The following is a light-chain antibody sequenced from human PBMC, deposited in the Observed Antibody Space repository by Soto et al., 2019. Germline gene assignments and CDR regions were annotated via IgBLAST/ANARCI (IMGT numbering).Light chain of an antibody. CDR2: GAS. J-gene: IGKJ5*01. CDR1: QGIGTW. CDR3: QQTNSFPVT. V-gene: IGKV1D-12*01. Sequence: DVQVTQSPSFVSASVGDTVTITCRASQGIGTWLAWYQQKPGKAPNLLIYGASNLQSGVPPRFSGRGVGTHFTLTIVSLQPEDFATYFCQQTNSFPVTFGQGTRLEI.